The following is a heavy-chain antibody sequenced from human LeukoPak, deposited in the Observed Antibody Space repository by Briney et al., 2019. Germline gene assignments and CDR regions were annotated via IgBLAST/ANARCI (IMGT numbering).Heavy chain of an antibody. V-gene: IGHV3-30-3*01. D-gene: IGHD6-13*01. CDR1: GFTFSSYA. Sequence: GGSLRLSCAASGFTFSSYAMHWVRQAPGKGLEWVAVISYDGSNKYYADSVKGRFTISRDNSKNTLYLQMNSLRAEDTAVYYCAKVRIAAARPEYYFDYWGQGILVTVSS. CDR3: AKVRIAAARPEYYFDY. J-gene: IGHJ4*02. CDR2: ISYDGSNK.